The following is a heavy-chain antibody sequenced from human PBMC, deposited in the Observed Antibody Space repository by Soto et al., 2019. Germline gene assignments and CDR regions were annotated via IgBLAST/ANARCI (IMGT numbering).Heavy chain of an antibody. CDR3: ERDKYCSGGSCRNKWFDP. J-gene: IGHJ5*02. CDR1: FGSVSSGSYY. V-gene: IGHV4-61*01. D-gene: IGHD2-15*01. Sequence: SDTLSLTCTFSFGSVSSGSYYWSWIRQPPVKVLDWLAYIYDDGSANYNTSLKTRATISLEMSKNQFSLKLTSVTAADTDVYYCERDKYCSGGSCRNKWFDPWGQGTLVTVSS. CDR2: IYDDGSA.